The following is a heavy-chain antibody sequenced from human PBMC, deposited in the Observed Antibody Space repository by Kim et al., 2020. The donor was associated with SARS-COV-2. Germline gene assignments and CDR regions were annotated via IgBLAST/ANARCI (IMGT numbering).Heavy chain of an antibody. V-gene: IGHV3-53*01. CDR2: IYSGGST. D-gene: IGHD4-17*01. CDR3: ARVFRTTTVTTRRGTYAFDI. J-gene: IGHJ3*02. Sequence: GGSLRLSCAASGFTVSSNYMSWVRQAPGKGLEWVSVIYSGGSTYYADSVKGRFTISRDNSKNTLYLQMNSLRAEDTAVYYCARVFRTTTVTTRRGTYAFDIWGQGTMVTVSS. CDR1: GFTVSSNY.